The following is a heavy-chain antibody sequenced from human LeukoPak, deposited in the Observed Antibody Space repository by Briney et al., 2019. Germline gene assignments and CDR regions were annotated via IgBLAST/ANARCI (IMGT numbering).Heavy chain of an antibody. J-gene: IGHJ6*03. V-gene: IGHV5-51*01. CDR1: GYSFTTHW. D-gene: IGHD5-18*01. Sequence: GESLKISCKASGYSFTTHWIGWVRQMPGKGLEWMGIIYPGDSDTRYSPSFQGHVTISADKSISTAYLQWSSLKASDTAMYYCARVDTAMGRNYYYYMDVWGKGTTVTVSS. CDR2: IYPGDSDT. CDR3: ARVDTAMGRNYYYYMDV.